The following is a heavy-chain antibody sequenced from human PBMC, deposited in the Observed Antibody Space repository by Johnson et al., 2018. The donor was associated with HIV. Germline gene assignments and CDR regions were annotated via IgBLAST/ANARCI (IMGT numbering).Heavy chain of an antibody. CDR2: ISWNSGII. D-gene: IGHD2-21*01. J-gene: IGHJ3*02. CDR1: GFTFDDYA. CDR3: AKRVKYGDYEGFDI. V-gene: IGHV3-9*01. Sequence: DVQLVESGGGLVQPGRSLRLSCAASGFTFDDYAMHWVRQAPGKGLEWVSGISWNSGIIGYADSVKGRFTISRDNTKNSLYLQMNTLRAEDTAWYYCAKRVKYGDYEGFDIWGQGTMVTVSS.